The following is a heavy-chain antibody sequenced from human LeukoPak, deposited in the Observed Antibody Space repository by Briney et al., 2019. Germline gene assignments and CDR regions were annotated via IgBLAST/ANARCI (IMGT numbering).Heavy chain of an antibody. Sequence: ASVRVSCKTSVYTFTGYFLHWVRQAPGQRPEWMERNDPDSGGTHYGQKFHGRVTVTRDTSNTTVYMELSGLTCDDTAVYYWARVAGPYTTSRFDFWGQGTLVTVSS. J-gene: IGHJ4*02. CDR3: ARVAGPYTTSRFDF. D-gene: IGHD2-2*01. CDR1: VYTFTGYF. CDR2: NDPDSGGT. V-gene: IGHV1-2*02.